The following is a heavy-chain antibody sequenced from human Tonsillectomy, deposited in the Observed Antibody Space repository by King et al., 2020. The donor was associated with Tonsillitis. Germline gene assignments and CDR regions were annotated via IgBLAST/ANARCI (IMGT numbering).Heavy chain of an antibody. J-gene: IGHJ4*02. V-gene: IGHV2-70*01. CDR3: ARIHNDFWSGYADF. CDR1: GFSLSTSGMC. CDR2: MDWDDDK. D-gene: IGHD3-3*01. Sequence: VTLKESGPALVKPTQTLTLTCTFSGFSLSTSGMCVSWISQPPGKALEWLALMDWDDDKYYSTSLKTRITIPNDTSKNQVVLTMTNMDPEDTATYYCARIHNDFWSGYADFWGRGTLVTVSS.